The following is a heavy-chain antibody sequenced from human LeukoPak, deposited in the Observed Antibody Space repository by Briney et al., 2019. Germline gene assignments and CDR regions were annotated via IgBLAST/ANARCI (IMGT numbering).Heavy chain of an antibody. Sequence: GGSLRLSCAASGFTFSSYGMHWVRQAPGKGLEWVSYISSTSSTIHYADSVKGRFTISRDNAKNSLYLQMNSLRADDTAVYYCARVSYDSIDYWGQGTLVTVSS. CDR2: ISSTSSTI. D-gene: IGHD3-22*01. CDR1: GFTFSSYG. V-gene: IGHV3-48*01. J-gene: IGHJ4*02. CDR3: ARVSYDSIDY.